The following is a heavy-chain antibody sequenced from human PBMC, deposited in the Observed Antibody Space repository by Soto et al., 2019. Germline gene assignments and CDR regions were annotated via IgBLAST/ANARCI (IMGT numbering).Heavy chain of an antibody. D-gene: IGHD2-8*01. V-gene: IGHV3-23*01. Sequence: GGSLRLSCTTSGLTFRNQAMTWVRQAPDKGLEWVSTISDSGVNTHYADSVKGRFTISRDNSRNTLYLQMNSLRGEDTAGYYCVSWVSAHFDYWGQGTVVTVSS. CDR2: ISDSGVNT. J-gene: IGHJ4*02. CDR3: VSWVSAHFDY. CDR1: GLTFRNQA.